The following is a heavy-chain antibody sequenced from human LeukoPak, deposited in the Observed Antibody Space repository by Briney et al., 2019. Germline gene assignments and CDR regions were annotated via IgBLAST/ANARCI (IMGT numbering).Heavy chain of an antibody. Sequence: SETMSLTCVVSGGSVSGYYWGWIRQPPGRGLEWMGYVYYSGSTNYNPSFKSRITISVDTSRNQFSLQLSSVTAADTAVYYCARIHRYCSGGACYVLDNWGQGTLVAVSS. D-gene: IGHD2-15*01. CDR1: GGSVSGYY. V-gene: IGHV4-59*02. CDR3: ARIHRYCSGGACYVLDN. CDR2: VYYSGST. J-gene: IGHJ4*02.